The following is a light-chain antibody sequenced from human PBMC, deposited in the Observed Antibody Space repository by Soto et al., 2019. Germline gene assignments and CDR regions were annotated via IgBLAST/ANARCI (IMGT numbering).Light chain of an antibody. CDR1: QSVSSD. CDR2: GAS. Sequence: DILMTQSPATLSVSPGERATLSCRASQSVSSDLAWYQQKPGQAPRLLIYGASNRVSAIPARFSGSGSGTGFTLTISSLQSEDFAIYYCQQYNNGPPWTFGQGPKVEIK. CDR3: QQYNNGPPWT. V-gene: IGKV3-15*01. J-gene: IGKJ1*01.